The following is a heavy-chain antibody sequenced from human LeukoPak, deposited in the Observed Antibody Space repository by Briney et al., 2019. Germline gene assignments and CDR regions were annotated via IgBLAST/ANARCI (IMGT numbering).Heavy chain of an antibody. D-gene: IGHD4-23*01. Sequence: GGSLRLSCAASGFTFSSSWMSWVRQAPGKGLEWVANIKEDVSDIHYADSVEGRFTISRDNAKNPLHLQMNSLRVEDTAVYYCARGPRNSPYNLFAPWGQGTQVTVSS. CDR3: ARGPRNSPYNLFAP. CDR2: IKEDVSDI. V-gene: IGHV3-7*01. CDR1: GFTFSSSW. J-gene: IGHJ5*02.